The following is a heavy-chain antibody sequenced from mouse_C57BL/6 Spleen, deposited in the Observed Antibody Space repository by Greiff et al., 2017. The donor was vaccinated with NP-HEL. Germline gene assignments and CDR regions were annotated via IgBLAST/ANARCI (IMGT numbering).Heavy chain of an antibody. D-gene: IGHD2-5*01. Sequence: VQLQQSGTELVQPGASVKLSCKASGYTFTSYWMHWVKQRPGQGLEWIGHINPSNGGTNYNEKFTSKATLTVDKSSSTAYMQISRLTSEDSAFYYCARHYSNSYAMDYWGQGTSVTVAS. V-gene: IGHV1-53*01. J-gene: IGHJ4*01. CDR1: GYTFTSYW. CDR2: INPSNGGT. CDR3: ARHYSNSYAMDY.